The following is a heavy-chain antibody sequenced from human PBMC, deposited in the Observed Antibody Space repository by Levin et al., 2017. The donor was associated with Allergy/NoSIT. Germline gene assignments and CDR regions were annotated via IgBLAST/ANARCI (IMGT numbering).Heavy chain of an antibody. D-gene: IGHD6-13*01. CDR1: GFTFSSYG. Sequence: LAGGSLRLSCAASGFTFSSYGMHWVRQAPGKGLEWVAVIWYDGSNKYYADSVKGRFTISRDNSKNTLYLQMNSLRAEDTAVYYCARDIGRRQQLAYFDYWGQGTLVTVSS. J-gene: IGHJ4*02. V-gene: IGHV3-33*01. CDR2: IWYDGSNK. CDR3: ARDIGRRQQLAYFDY.